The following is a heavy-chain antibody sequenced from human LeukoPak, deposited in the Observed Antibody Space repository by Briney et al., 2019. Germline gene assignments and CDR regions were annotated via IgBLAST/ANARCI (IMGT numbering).Heavy chain of an antibody. V-gene: IGHV3-74*01. Sequence: GGSLRLSCAASGFTFSSYWMHWVRQAPGKGLVWVPRINSDGSSTSYADSVKGRFTISRDNAKNTLYLQMNSLRAEDTAVYYCARGVRLRTVTIYDYWGQGTLVTVSS. J-gene: IGHJ4*02. D-gene: IGHD4-17*01. CDR2: INSDGSST. CDR3: ARGVRLRTVTIYDY. CDR1: GFTFSSYW.